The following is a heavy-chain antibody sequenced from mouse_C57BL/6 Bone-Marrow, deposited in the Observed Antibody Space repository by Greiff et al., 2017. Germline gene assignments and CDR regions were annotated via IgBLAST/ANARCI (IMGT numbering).Heavy chain of an antibody. D-gene: IGHD2-1*01. Sequence: QVQLQQPGAELVKPGASVKLSCKASGYTFTSYWMHWVKQRPGQGLEWIGMIHPNSGSTNYNEKFKSKATLTVDKSSSTAYMQLSSLTSKDSAVYYCARSDYGNFFMDYWGQGTSVTVSS. V-gene: IGHV1-64*01. CDR2: IHPNSGST. CDR1: GYTFTSYW. J-gene: IGHJ4*01. CDR3: ARSDYGNFFMDY.